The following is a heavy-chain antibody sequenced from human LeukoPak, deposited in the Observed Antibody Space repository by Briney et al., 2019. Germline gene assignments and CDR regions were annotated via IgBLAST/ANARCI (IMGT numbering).Heavy chain of an antibody. V-gene: IGHV4-59*08. CDR1: GGSISSHY. J-gene: IGHJ4*02. Sequence: SETLSLTCTVSGGSISSHYWSWLRHPPGKGLEWIGYIYYSGSTNYNPSLNSRATMSVDTSKHQFSLKLNFVTAADTAVYYCARQGSGWYYFDYWGQGTVVTVSS. CDR3: ARQGSGWYYFDY. D-gene: IGHD6-19*01. CDR2: IYYSGST.